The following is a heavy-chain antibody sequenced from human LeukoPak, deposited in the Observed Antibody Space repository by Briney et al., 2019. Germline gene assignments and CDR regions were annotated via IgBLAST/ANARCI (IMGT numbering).Heavy chain of an antibody. Sequence: SETLSLTCTVSGVSITDYYWSWIRQPPGKGLEWIAYIFHTGDTRYNPSLKSRVTISLDTSKNQFSLKLNSVTAADTAVYYCARHPLRGGFDYWGQGTLVTVSS. CDR3: ARHPLRGGFDY. V-gene: IGHV4-59*08. J-gene: IGHJ4*02. CDR2: IFHTGDT. CDR1: GVSITDYY.